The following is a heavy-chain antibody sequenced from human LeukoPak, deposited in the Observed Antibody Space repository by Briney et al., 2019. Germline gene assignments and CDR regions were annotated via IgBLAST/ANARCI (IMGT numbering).Heavy chain of an antibody. J-gene: IGHJ4*02. CDR1: GGSINNYY. CDR2: IYISGST. Sequence: SETLSLTCTVSGGSINNYYWSWIRQPAGKGLEWIGRIYISGSTNYNPSLKSRVTMSVDTSKNQFSLRLSSVTAADTAVYYCARGSFWYYGSGSYQGFDYWGQGTLVTVSS. CDR3: ARGSFWYYGSGSYQGFDY. V-gene: IGHV4-4*07. D-gene: IGHD3-10*01.